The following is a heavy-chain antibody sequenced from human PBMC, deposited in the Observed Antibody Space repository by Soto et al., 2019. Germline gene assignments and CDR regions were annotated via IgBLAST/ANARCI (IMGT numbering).Heavy chain of an antibody. CDR2: ISYDGSNK. J-gene: IGHJ6*02. V-gene: IGHV3-30-3*01. CDR1: GFTFSNYA. CDR3: ARDPTPSSPYYYSGMDV. Sequence: QVPLVESGGGVVQPGRSLRLSCAASGFTFSNYAMHWVRQAPGKGLEWVAVISYDGSNKYYADSVKGRFTISRDNSKNTLYLQMNSLRAEDTAVYYCARDPTPSSPYYYSGMDVWGQGTTVTVSS.